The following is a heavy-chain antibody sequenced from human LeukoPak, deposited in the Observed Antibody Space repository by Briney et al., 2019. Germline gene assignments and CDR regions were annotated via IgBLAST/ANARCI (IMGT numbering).Heavy chain of an antibody. Sequence: ASVKVSCKASGYSFNSYGINWVRQAPGQGLEWMGWISAYNGNTNYAQKPQGRVTMTTDTSTSTAYMELRSLRSDDTAVYYCARDLYYYGSGNYYPFDYWGQGTLVTVSS. D-gene: IGHD3-10*01. V-gene: IGHV1-18*01. CDR1: GYSFNSYG. J-gene: IGHJ4*02. CDR3: ARDLYYYGSGNYYPFDY. CDR2: ISAYNGNT.